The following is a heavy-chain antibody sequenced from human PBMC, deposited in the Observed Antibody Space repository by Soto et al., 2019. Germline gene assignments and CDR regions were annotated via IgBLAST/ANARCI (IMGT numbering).Heavy chain of an antibody. D-gene: IGHD7-27*01. CDR1: GGSFSGYF. J-gene: IGHJ4*02. Sequence: QVQLQQWGAGLLKPSETLSLTCAVYGGSFSGYFWSWIRQPPGKGLEWIGEINHSGSTNYNPSLKCRVTISVDTSKNQFSLKLRSVTAADTAVYYCARGWGRIFDYWGQGTLVTVSS. CDR2: INHSGST. CDR3: ARGWGRIFDY. V-gene: IGHV4-34*01.